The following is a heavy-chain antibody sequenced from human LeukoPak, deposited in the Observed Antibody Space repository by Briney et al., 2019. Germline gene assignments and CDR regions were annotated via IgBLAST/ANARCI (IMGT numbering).Heavy chain of an antibody. CDR2: ISGSGGST. V-gene: IGHV3-23*01. CDR3: AKDLHPNPPNYYGSGSYSDY. J-gene: IGHJ4*02. Sequence: GGSLRLSRAASGFTFSSYAMSWVRQAPGKGLEWVSAISGSGGSTYYADSVKGRFTISRDNSKNTLYLQMNSLRAEDTAVYYCAKDLHPNPPNYYGSGSYSDYWGQGTLVTVSS. D-gene: IGHD3-10*01. CDR1: GFTFSSYA.